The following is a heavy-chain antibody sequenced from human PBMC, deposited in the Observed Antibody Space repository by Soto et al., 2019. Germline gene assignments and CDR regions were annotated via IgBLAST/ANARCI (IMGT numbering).Heavy chain of an antibody. Sequence: QVQLVQSGAEVKKPGASVKVSCKASGYTFTSYGISWVRQAPGQGLEWMGWISAYNGNTNYAQKLQGRDTMTTDTSTSTAYMELRSLRSDDTAVYYCARDAILLWFGESQYYFDYWGQGTLVTVSS. CDR1: GYTFTSYG. D-gene: IGHD3-10*01. CDR2: ISAYNGNT. J-gene: IGHJ4*02. V-gene: IGHV1-18*01. CDR3: ARDAILLWFGESQYYFDY.